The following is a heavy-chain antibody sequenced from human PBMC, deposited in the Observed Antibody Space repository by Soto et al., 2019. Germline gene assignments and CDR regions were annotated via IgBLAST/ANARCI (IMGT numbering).Heavy chain of an antibody. Sequence: QVQLVQSGAEVKKPGASVKVSCKASGYTFTDYFIHWVQQAPGQGFEWMGWINPKSRGTNYAQKVQGRVTMTRDTSNSTAYMELRGLRSDDTAVYYCARVTLKAGNWFDPWGQGTLVTVSS. CDR3: ARVTLKAGNWFDP. J-gene: IGHJ5*02. V-gene: IGHV1-2*02. CDR1: GYTFTDYF. CDR2: INPKSRGT.